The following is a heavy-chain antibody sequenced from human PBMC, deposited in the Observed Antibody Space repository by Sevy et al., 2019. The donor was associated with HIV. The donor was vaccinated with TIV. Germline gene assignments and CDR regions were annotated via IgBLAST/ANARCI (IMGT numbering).Heavy chain of an antibody. J-gene: IGHJ4*02. Sequence: GGSLRLSCAASGFTVSDNYMSWVRQAPGKGLEWVSVIYSGDSTYYADSVKGRFTISRDNSKNTLYLQMNSLRDEDTAVYYCAKDDFSILDYGGCFDHWGQGSLVTVSS. CDR2: IYSGDST. D-gene: IGHD4-17*01. V-gene: IGHV3-53*01. CDR1: GFTVSDNY. CDR3: AKDDFSILDYGGCFDH.